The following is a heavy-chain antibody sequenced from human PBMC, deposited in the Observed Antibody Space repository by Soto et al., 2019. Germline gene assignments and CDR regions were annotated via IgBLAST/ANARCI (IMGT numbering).Heavy chain of an antibody. CDR1: GGTFSSYA. CDR3: ARERSGIAAAGTGVRSCFDP. V-gene: IGHV1-69*01. J-gene: IGHJ5*02. Sequence: QVQLVQSGAEVKKPGSSVKVSCKASGGTFSSYAISWVRQAPGQGLEWMGGIIPIFGTANYAQKFQGRVTITADESTSTAYMELSSLRSEDTAVYYCARERSGIAAAGTGVRSCFDPWGQGTLVTVSS. CDR2: IIPIFGTA. D-gene: IGHD6-13*01.